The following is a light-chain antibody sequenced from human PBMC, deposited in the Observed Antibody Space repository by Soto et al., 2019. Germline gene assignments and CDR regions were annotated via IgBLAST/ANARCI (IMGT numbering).Light chain of an antibody. CDR2: GAS. CDR3: HLYGTSPYT. V-gene: IGKV3-20*01. Sequence: EIVLTHSPGTLSLSPGERATLSCRASQSVTSNYLAWYQQKPGQAPRLLIYGASIRATGIPDRFSGSGSGTDFTLTLSGLEPEDFAVYYCHLYGTSPYTFGQGTKLE. J-gene: IGKJ2*01. CDR1: QSVTSNY.